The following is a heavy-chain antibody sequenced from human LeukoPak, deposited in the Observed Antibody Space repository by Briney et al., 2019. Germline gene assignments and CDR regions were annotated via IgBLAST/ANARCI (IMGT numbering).Heavy chain of an antibody. CDR1: GGSISSHY. J-gene: IGHJ4*02. D-gene: IGHD5-12*01. Sequence: SETLSLTCTVSGGSISSHYWSWIRQPPGKGLEWIGYIYYSGTTNYNPSLKSRVTISVDTSKNQFSLKLSSVTAADTAVYYCAGERRDGYNYYWGQGTLVTVSS. V-gene: IGHV4-59*11. CDR3: AGERRDGYNYY. CDR2: IYYSGTT.